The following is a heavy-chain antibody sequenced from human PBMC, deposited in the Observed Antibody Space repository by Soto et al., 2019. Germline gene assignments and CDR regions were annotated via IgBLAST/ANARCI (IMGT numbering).Heavy chain of an antibody. J-gene: IGHJ4*02. V-gene: IGHV2-5*02. CDR1: GFSLSTTGVG. CDR2: IYWDDDK. D-gene: IGHD7-27*01. Sequence: QITLKESGPTLVKPTQTLTLTCTFSGFSLSTTGVGVGWIRQPPGKALECLALIYWDDDKRYSPSLTNRLTITKDTSKNQVVLTMTNMHSVDTGTYFCAYRPSLDWGHFDSWGQGTLVTVSS. CDR3: AYRPSLDWGHFDS.